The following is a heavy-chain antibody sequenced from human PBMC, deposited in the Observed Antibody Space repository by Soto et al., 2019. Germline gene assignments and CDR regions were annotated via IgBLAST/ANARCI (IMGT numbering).Heavy chain of an antibody. J-gene: IGHJ3*02. CDR2: IYYSGST. CDR1: GGSISSYY. Sequence: SETLSLTCTVSGGSISSYYWSWIRQPPGKGLEWIGYIYYSGSTNYNPSLKSRVTISVDTSKNQFSLQLSYVTAADTAVYYCARVSGSIVVPNDFDIWGQGTMVTVSS. CDR3: ARVSGSIVVPNDFDI. V-gene: IGHV4-59*01. D-gene: IGHD3-22*01.